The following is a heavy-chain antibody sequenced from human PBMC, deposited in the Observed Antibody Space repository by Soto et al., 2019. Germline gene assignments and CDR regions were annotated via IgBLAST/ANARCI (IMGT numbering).Heavy chain of an antibody. V-gene: IGHV4-59*01. Sequence: PSETLSLTCIVSGVSISSNYWSWIRRPPGQGLEWIGYIHYSGSTNFNPSLKNRVIMSVDTSKNQFSLRLSSVTAADTAVYYCARSYPNTIFGVVPSRGLDVWGQGATVTVSS. J-gene: IGHJ6*02. D-gene: IGHD3-3*01. CDR3: ARSYPNTIFGVVPSRGLDV. CDR2: IHYSGST. CDR1: GVSISSNY.